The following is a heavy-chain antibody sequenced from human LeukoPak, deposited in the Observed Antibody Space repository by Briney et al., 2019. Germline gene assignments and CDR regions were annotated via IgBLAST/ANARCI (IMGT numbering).Heavy chain of an antibody. CDR1: GFTFNSYA. V-gene: IGHV3-23*01. J-gene: IGHJ1*01. Sequence: GGSLRLSCAASGFTFNSYAMSWVRQAPGKGVDWVSDISASGASTYCADSVRGGLTISRENTKNKLYMQKNRLRAEHTAVYYCAQCEYSSSRTFHHWGQGTLVTVSS. CDR3: AQCEYSSSRTFHH. CDR2: ISASGAST. D-gene: IGHD6-13*01.